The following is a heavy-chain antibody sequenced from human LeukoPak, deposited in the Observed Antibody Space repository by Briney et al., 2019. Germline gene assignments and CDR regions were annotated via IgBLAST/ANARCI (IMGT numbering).Heavy chain of an antibody. CDR3: ARDPHWVAALKYFHY. V-gene: IGHV3-30*04. CDR1: GFTFSHYA. J-gene: IGHJ4*02. D-gene: IGHD3-16*01. CDR2: NSYDGSNE. Sequence: GGYLRLSCAASGFTFSHYAMYWVRQAPGKWLEWVALNSYDGSNEDYSASVKGRFTVSRDNSNNTLYLQLNSLRAEDTAVYYCARDPHWVAALKYFHYWGQGTLVTVSS.